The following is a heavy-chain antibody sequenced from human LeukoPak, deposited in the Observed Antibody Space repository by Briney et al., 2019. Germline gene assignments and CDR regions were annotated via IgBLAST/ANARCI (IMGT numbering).Heavy chain of an antibody. V-gene: IGHV3-11*06. D-gene: IGHD6-19*01. J-gene: IGHJ4*02. CDR1: GLTFSDYY. CDR3: ATGYSSGGDY. CDR2: ISRSSSYT. Sequence: GGSLRLSCAASGLTFSDYYMSWIRQAPGKGLEWVSYISRSSSYTNYADSVKGRFTISRDNAKNSLYLQMNSLRAEDTAVYYCATGYSSGGDYWGQGTLVTVSS.